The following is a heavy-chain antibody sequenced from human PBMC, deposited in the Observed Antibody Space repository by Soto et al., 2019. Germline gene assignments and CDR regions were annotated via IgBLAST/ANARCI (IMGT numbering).Heavy chain of an antibody. CDR2: VIPILGQA. V-gene: IGHV1-69*01. CDR3: ARVGGVGAPPGADY. J-gene: IGHJ4*02. D-gene: IGHD1-26*01. CDR1: GGTFSSYA. Sequence: QVQLVQFGAEVKKPGSSVKVSCKASGGTFSSYAISWLRQAPGQGLEWMGAVIPILGQAYYAQNLQGRVTISADESTRTAYMELSSLRSEDTAVYFCARVGGVGAPPGADYWGQGTLVTVSS.